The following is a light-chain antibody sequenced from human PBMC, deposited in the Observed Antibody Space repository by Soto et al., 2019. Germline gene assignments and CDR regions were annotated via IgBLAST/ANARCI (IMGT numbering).Light chain of an antibody. V-gene: IGLV2-14*03. J-gene: IGLJ1*01. CDR1: SSDVGNYDY. Sequence: QSVLTQPASVSGSPGQSITISCTGTSSDVGNYDYVSWYQQYPGKAPKLMIYAVSRRPSGVSNRFSGSKSGNTASLTISGLQSDHEAAYYCTSYTPSSTYVSGTGTKLTVL. CDR3: TSYTPSSTYV. CDR2: AVS.